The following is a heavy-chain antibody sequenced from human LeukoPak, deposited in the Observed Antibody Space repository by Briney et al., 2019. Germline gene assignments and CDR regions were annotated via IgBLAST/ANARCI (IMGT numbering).Heavy chain of an antibody. J-gene: IGHJ3*02. CDR2: IWYDGSNK. Sequence: GRSLRLSCAASGFTFSSYGMHWVRQAPGKGLEWVAVIWYDGSNKYYADSVKGRFTISRDNSKNTLYLQMNSLRAEDTAVYYCARDFRDYYGSGSYYRHDAFDTWGQGTMVTVSS. CDR1: GFTFSSYG. V-gene: IGHV3-33*01. D-gene: IGHD3-10*01. CDR3: ARDFRDYYGSGSYYRHDAFDT.